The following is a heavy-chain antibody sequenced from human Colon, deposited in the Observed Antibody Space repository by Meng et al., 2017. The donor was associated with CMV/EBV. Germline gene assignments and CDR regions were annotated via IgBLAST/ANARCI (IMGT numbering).Heavy chain of an antibody. J-gene: IGHJ4*02. V-gene: IGHV3-74*03. CDR3: ARPTSPSYSDYGVV. Sequence: GEFLKISCVASGFTFGNYWMHWVRQVPGKGLVWVARINSDGTTLTYADSVKGRFTVSRDNAKNTLYLRMTSLRGEDTALYYCARPTSPSYSDYGVVWGQGTQVTVSS. D-gene: IGHD4-17*01. CDR1: GFTFGNYW. CDR2: INSDGTTL.